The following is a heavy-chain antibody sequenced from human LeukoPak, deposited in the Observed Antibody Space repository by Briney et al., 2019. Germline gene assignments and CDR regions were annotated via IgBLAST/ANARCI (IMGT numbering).Heavy chain of an antibody. CDR1: GFTFSSYE. J-gene: IGHJ4*02. V-gene: IGHV3-48*03. CDR3: AREGIAAVFDY. CDR2: ISSSGSTI. D-gene: IGHD6-13*01. Sequence: GGSLRLSCAASGFTFSSYEMNWVLQAPGKGLEWVSYISSSGSTIYYADSVKGRFTISRDNAKNSLYLQMNSLRAEDTAVYYCAREGIAAVFDYWGQGTLVTVSS.